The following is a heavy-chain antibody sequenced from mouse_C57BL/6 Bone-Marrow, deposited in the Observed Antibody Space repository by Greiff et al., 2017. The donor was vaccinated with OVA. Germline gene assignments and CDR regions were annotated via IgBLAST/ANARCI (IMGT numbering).Heavy chain of an antibody. V-gene: IGHV14-4*01. J-gene: IGHJ2*01. Sequence: VQLQQSGAELVRPGASVKLSCTASGFNIKDDYMHWVKPRPEQGLEWIGWIDPENGDTEYASKFQGKATITADTSSNTAYLQLSSLTSEDTAVYYCTTEYYYGSSYVFDYWGQGTTLTVSS. CDR3: TTEYYYGSSYVFDY. CDR2: IDPENGDT. CDR1: GFNIKDDY. D-gene: IGHD1-1*01.